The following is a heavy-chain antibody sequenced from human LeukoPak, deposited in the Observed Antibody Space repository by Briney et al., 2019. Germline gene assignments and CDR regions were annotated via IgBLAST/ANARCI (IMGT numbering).Heavy chain of an antibody. J-gene: IGHJ4*02. CDR3: AKDYGYANFRGQSRYYFDY. D-gene: IGHD3-10*01. CDR2: ITWDGGTT. Sequence: GGSLRLSCAASGFTFNDYDMHWVRQAPGKGLEWVSLITWDGGTTHYADSVKGRFTISRDNSKNSLYLQMNSLGTEDTALYYCAKDYGYANFRGQSRYYFDYWGQGTLVTVSS. CDR1: GFTFNDYD. V-gene: IGHV3-43*01.